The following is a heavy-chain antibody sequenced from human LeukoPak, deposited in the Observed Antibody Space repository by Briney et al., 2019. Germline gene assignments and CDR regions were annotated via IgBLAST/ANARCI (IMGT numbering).Heavy chain of an antibody. CDR3: AMGTRGQWLYFDY. CDR1: GYTFTGYY. V-gene: IGHV1-2*02. CDR2: INPNSGGT. Sequence: ASVKVSCKASGYTFTGYYMHWVRQAPGQGLEWMGWINPNSGGTNYAQKFQGRVTMTRDTSISTAYMELSSLRSEDTAVYYCAMGTRGQWLYFDYWGQGTLVTVSS. D-gene: IGHD6-19*01. J-gene: IGHJ4*02.